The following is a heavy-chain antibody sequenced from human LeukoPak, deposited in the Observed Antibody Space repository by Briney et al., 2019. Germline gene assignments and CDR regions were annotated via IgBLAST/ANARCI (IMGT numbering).Heavy chain of an antibody. CDR1: GFTFSSYA. J-gene: IGHJ4*02. D-gene: IGHD3-22*01. CDR3: AKVYDSSGYYFNY. Sequence: GGSLRLSCAASGFTFSSYAMSWVRQAPGKGLEWVSAISGSGGSTYYADSVKGRFTISRGNSKNTLYLQMNSLRAEDTAVYYCAKVYDSSGYYFNYWGQGTLVTVSS. CDR2: ISGSGGST. V-gene: IGHV3-23*01.